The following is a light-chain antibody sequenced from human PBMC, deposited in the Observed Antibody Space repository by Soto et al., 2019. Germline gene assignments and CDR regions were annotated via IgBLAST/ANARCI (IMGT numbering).Light chain of an antibody. Sequence: QSALTQPPSASGSPGHSVTISCTGTSSDVGGYNYVSWYQQHPGKAPKLMIYEVNKRPSGVPDRFSGSKSGNTASLTVSGLQAEDEADYYCSSYAASNIVVFGGGTKVTVL. CDR2: EVN. CDR3: SSYAASNIVV. J-gene: IGLJ2*01. V-gene: IGLV2-8*01. CDR1: SSDVGGYNY.